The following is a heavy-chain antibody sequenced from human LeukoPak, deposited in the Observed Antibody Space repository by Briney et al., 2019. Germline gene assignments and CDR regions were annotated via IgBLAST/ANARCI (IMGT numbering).Heavy chain of an antibody. CDR3: ARDRMGAILYFDY. CDR1: GFTFSTYW. Sequence: PGGSLRLSCAASGFTFSTYWMSWVRQAPGKGLEWVANIKQDGSEKYYADSVKGRFTISRDNSKNTLYLQMNSLTAEDTAVYYCARDRMGAILYFDYWGQGTLVTVSS. J-gene: IGHJ4*02. V-gene: IGHV3-7*03. CDR2: IKQDGSEK. D-gene: IGHD1-26*01.